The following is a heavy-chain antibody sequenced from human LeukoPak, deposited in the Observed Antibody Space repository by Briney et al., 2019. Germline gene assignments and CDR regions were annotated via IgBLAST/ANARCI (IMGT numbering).Heavy chain of an antibody. V-gene: IGHV1-69*05. CDR2: IIPIFGTA. CDR1: GGTFSSYA. D-gene: IGHD3-10*01. Sequence: ASVKVSCKASGGTFSSYAISWVRQAPGQGLEWMGGIIPIFGTANYAQKFQGRVTITTDESTSTAYMELSSLRSEDTAVYYCARDLRSGSYYNPSPFDYWGQGTLVTVSS. J-gene: IGHJ4*02. CDR3: ARDLRSGSYYNPSPFDY.